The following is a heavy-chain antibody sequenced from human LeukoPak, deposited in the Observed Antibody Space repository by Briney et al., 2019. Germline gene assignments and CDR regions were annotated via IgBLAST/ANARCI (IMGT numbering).Heavy chain of an antibody. V-gene: IGHV4-59*01. Sequence: SETLSLTCTVSGVSIDSNSWTWVRQPPGKGLEWIGYIYYSVTTNYNPSLKSRVTMSVDMSKNQFSLKLSSVTAADTAVYYCARRSSSWKNWFDPWGQGTLVTVSS. CDR2: IYYSVTT. J-gene: IGHJ5*02. CDR1: GVSIDSNS. D-gene: IGHD6-13*01. CDR3: ARRSSSWKNWFDP.